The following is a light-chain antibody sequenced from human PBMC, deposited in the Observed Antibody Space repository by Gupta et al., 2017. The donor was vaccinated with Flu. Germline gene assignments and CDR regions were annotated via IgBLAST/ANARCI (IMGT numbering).Light chain of an antibody. CDR3: QVCDSTSDHWV. CDR1: DIGGKS. Sequence: YVLSQPPSVSLAPGQTARITCGGNDIGGKSVNWYQQKPGQAPMVVVYDDSDRPSGIPERFSGSNSGNTATLTINGVEAGDEADYYCQVCDSTSDHWVFGGGTKLTVL. CDR2: DDS. V-gene: IGLV3-21*02. J-gene: IGLJ3*02.